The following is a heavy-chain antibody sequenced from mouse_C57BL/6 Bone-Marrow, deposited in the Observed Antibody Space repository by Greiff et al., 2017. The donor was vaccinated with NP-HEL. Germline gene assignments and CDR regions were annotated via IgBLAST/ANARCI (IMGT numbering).Heavy chain of an antibody. Sequence: QVQLKQPGAELVRPGSSVKLSCKASGYTFTSYWMHWVKQRPIQGLEWIGNIDPSDSETHYNQKFKDKATLTVDKSSSTAYMQLSSLTSEDSAVYYCARHPYYYGSSFDYWGQGTTLTVSS. V-gene: IGHV1-52*01. D-gene: IGHD1-1*01. J-gene: IGHJ2*01. CDR3: ARHPYYYGSSFDY. CDR1: GYTFTSYW. CDR2: IDPSDSET.